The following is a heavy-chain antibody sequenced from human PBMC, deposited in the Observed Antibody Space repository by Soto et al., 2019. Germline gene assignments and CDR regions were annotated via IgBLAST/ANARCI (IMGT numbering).Heavy chain of an antibody. CDR2: INHSGST. D-gene: IGHD2-15*01. CDR3: ARPSEVAATGVGFDY. Sequence: SETLSLTCAVYGGSFSGYYWSWIRQPPGKGLEWIGEINHSGSTNYNPSLKSRVTISVDTSKNQFSLKLSSVTAADTAVYYCARPSEVAATGVGFDYWGQGTLVTVSS. J-gene: IGHJ4*02. V-gene: IGHV4-34*01. CDR1: GGSFSGYY.